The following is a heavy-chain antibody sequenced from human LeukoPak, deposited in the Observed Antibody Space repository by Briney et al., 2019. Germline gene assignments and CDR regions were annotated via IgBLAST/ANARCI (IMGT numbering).Heavy chain of an antibody. D-gene: IGHD3-10*01. J-gene: IGHJ4*02. Sequence: SQTLSLTCAVSGGSISSGGYSWSWIRQPPGKGLEWIGSIYHSDTTYYNPSLKSRVTISVDRSKNQFSLKLTSVTAADTAVYYCASGYGSGSYSTLNYWGQGILVTVSS. CDR2: IYHSDTT. CDR1: GGSISSGGYS. CDR3: ASGYGSGSYSTLNY. V-gene: IGHV4-30-2*01.